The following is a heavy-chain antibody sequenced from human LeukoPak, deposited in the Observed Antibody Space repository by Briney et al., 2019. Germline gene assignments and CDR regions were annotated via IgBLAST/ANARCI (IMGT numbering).Heavy chain of an antibody. CDR2: ISSSSSTI. CDR3: ARDREANWEYYYYYYMDV. J-gene: IGHJ6*03. CDR1: GFTFSNAW. D-gene: IGHD7-27*01. V-gene: IGHV3-48*04. Sequence: GGSLRLSCAASGFTFSNAWMNWMGWVRQAPGKGLEWVSYISSSSSTIYYADSVKGRFTISRDNAKNSLYLQMNSLRAEDTAVYYCARDREANWEYYYYYYMDVWGKGTTVTVSS.